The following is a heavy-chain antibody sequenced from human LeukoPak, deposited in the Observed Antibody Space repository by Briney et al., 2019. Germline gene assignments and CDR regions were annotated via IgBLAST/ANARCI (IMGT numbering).Heavy chain of an antibody. Sequence: GGSLRLSCAASGFTFSDYYMSWIRQAPGKGLKWVSYISSSGSGGSTYYADSVKGRFTISRDNSKNTLYLQMNSLRAEDTAVYYCAGSSGYYYEYYWGQGTLVTVSS. D-gene: IGHD3-22*01. CDR3: AGSSGYYYEYY. CDR1: GFTFSDYY. CDR2: ISSSGSGGST. V-gene: IGHV3-11*01. J-gene: IGHJ4*02.